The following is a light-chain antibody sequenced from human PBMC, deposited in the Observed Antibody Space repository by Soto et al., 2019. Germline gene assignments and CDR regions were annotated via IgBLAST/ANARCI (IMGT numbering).Light chain of an antibody. J-gene: IGLJ1*01. CDR2: EVS. V-gene: IGLV2-14*01. Sequence: QSVLTQPASVSGSPGQSITISCTGTSSDVGGYNYVSWYQHHPGKAPKLMIYEVSNRPSGVSNRFSGSKSGNTASLTISGLQAEDEADYYCSSYTTSSTVYVFGTGTQLTVL. CDR1: SSDVGGYNY. CDR3: SSYTTSSTVYV.